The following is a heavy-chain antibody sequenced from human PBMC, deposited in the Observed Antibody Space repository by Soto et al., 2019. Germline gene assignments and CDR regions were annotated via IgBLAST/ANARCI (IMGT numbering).Heavy chain of an antibody. V-gene: IGHV4-4*02. CDR3: ARDFGTTGTTEGLYGMDV. CDR2: IYHSGST. CDR1: GGSISSSNW. D-gene: IGHD1-1*01. J-gene: IGHJ6*02. Sequence: QVQLQESGPGLVKPSGTLSLTCAVSGGSISSSNWWSWVRQPPGKGLEWIGEIYHSGSTNYNPSLKSRVTLSVDKSKNQFSLKLSSVTAADTAVYYCARDFGTTGTTEGLYGMDVWGQGTTVTVSS.